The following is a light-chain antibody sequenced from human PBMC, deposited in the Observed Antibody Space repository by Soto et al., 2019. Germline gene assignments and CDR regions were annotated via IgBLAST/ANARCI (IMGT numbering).Light chain of an antibody. CDR3: HQYNIWPWT. CDR2: GPS. CDR1: HSISNN. J-gene: IGKJ1*01. V-gene: IGKV3-15*01. Sequence: DIVMTQSPATLSVSPGEMVTLSCRATHSISNNVAWYQQKPGQTPRLLIYGPSTATNIPTRFSGSGSGTEFALTISSLQCEGFAVHYCHQYNIWPWTFGQGTKVEIK.